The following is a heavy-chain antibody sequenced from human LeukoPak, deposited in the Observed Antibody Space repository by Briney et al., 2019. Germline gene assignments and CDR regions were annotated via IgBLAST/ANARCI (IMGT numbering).Heavy chain of an antibody. D-gene: IGHD6-13*01. CDR2: ITGNGVGT. Sequence: GGSLRLSCSASGFTFGSFAMHWVRQAPGKGLEYVSAITGNGVGTYYADSVKGRFTISRDNSKNTLYLQMSGLRTEDTAVYYCAKDSYSSSWYYFDYWGQGTLVTVSS. J-gene: IGHJ4*02. V-gene: IGHV3-64D*06. CDR3: AKDSYSSSWYYFDY. CDR1: GFTFGSFA.